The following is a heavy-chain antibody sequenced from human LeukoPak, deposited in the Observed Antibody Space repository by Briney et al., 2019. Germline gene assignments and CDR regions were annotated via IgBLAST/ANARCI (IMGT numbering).Heavy chain of an antibody. CDR1: GYTFTGYY. D-gene: IGHD3-22*01. Sequence: ASVKVSCKASGYTFTGYYMHWVRQAPGQGLEWMGWINPNSGGANYAQKFQGRVTMTRDTSISTAYMELSRLRSDDTAVYYCAGSSGYYDYYYYYMDVWGKGTTVTVSS. CDR3: AGSSGYYDYYYYYMDV. J-gene: IGHJ6*03. CDR2: INPNSGGA. V-gene: IGHV1-2*02.